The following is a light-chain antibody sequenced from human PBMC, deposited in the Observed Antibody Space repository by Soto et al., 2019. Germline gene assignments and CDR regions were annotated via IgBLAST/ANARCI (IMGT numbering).Light chain of an antibody. Sequence: QSALTQPPSASGSPGQSVTISCTGTSSDVGKYDYVSWFQHHPGKAPKLIIYEVSKRPSGVPDRFSGSKSGTSASLAITGLQAEDEADYYCQSYDSSLSAPVVFGGGTKLTVL. CDR2: EVS. V-gene: IGLV2-8*01. CDR1: SSDVGKYDY. J-gene: IGLJ2*01. CDR3: QSYDSSLSAPVV.